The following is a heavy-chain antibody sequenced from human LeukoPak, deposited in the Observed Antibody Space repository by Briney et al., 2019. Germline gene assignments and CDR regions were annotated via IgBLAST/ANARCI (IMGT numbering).Heavy chain of an antibody. J-gene: IGHJ6*02. CDR2: IWYDGSNK. V-gene: IGHV3-33*01. D-gene: IGHD5-12*01. Sequence: QPGRSLRLSCAASGFTFSSYGIHWVRQAPGKGLEWVAVIWYDGSNKYYADSVKGRFTISRDNSKNTLYLQMNSLRAEDTAVYYCARDSGYDLNGMDVWGQGTTVTVSS. CDR1: GFTFSSYG. CDR3: ARDSGYDLNGMDV.